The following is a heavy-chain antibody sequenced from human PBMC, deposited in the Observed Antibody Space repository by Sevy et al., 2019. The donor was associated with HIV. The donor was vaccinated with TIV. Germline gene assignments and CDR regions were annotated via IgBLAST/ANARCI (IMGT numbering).Heavy chain of an antibody. CDR2: IYGSGSTT. CDR3: AGGRFDSSGSFDAFDI. D-gene: IGHD3-22*01. J-gene: IGHJ3*02. V-gene: IGHV3-23*01. CDR1: GFTFSSYG. Sequence: GGSLRLSCAASGFTFSSYGMHWVRQAPGKGLEWVSTIYGSGSTTYHADSLRGRFSISRDDSKNTLYLQMNSLKTEDTAVYYCAGGRFDSSGSFDAFDIWGQGTMVTVSS.